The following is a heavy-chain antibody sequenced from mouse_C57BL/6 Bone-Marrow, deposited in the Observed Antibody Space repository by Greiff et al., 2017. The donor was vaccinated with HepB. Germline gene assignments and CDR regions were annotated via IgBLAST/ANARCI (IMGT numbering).Heavy chain of an antibody. D-gene: IGHD1-1*01. CDR1: GFTFSSYA. CDR2: ISDGGSYT. V-gene: IGHV5-4*01. J-gene: IGHJ4*01. Sequence: EVQLQESGGGLVKPGGSLKLSCAASGFTFSSYAMSWVRQTPEKRLEWVATISDGGSYTYYPDNVKGRFTISRDNAKNNLYLQMSHLKSEDTAMYYCARDYGGDYAMDYWGQGTSVTVSS. CDR3: ARDYGGDYAMDY.